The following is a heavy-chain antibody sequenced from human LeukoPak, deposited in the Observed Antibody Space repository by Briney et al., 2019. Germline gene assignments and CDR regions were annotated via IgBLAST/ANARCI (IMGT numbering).Heavy chain of an antibody. Sequence: GESLKISCKGSGYSFTNFWIGWVRQMPGKGLEWMGIIYPGDSDIRYSPPLQGQVTISADKSINTAYLQWSSLRASDTAMYYCARHTSSGSDYWGQGTPVTVSS. CDR1: GYSFTNFW. CDR3: ARHTSSGSDY. CDR2: IYPGDSDI. D-gene: IGHD6-25*01. J-gene: IGHJ4*02. V-gene: IGHV5-51*01.